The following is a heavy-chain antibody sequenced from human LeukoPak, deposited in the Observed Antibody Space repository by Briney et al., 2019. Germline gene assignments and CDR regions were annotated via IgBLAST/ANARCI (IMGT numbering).Heavy chain of an antibody. CDR2: IYSGGST. V-gene: IGHV3-53*01. D-gene: IGHD3-10*02. CDR3: ATSVRGVIYYYGMDV. CDR1: GFTVSSNY. Sequence: GGSLRLSCAASGFTVSSNYMSWVGQAPGKGLEWVSVIYSGGSTYYADSVKGRFTISRDNSKNTLYLQMNSLRAEDTAVYYCATSVRGVIYYYGMDVWGNGTTVTVSS. J-gene: IGHJ6*04.